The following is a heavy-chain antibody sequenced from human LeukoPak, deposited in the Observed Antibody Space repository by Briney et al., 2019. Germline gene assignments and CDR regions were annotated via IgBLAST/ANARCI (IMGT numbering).Heavy chain of an antibody. D-gene: IGHD3-10*01. Sequence: PSETLSLTCSVSNDSIRNYYWSWIRQPPGKALEWIGYIYHTGNTNYNPSLKSRLTMSIDTSKNQFSLNLNSVTAADTAVYYCARGNYGSGSYYVVDFDYWGRGTLVTVSS. V-gene: IGHV4-59*01. J-gene: IGHJ4*02. CDR2: IYHTGNT. CDR3: ARGNYGSGSYYVVDFDY. CDR1: NDSIRNYY.